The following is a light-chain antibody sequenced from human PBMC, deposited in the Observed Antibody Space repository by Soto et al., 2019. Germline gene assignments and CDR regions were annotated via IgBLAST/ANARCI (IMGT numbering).Light chain of an antibody. V-gene: IGKV3-15*01. J-gene: IGKJ2*01. Sequence: EMVLTQSPVTLSVSPGERATLSCRASQSVSSNLAWYQQKPGQAPRLLIYVASTRATGIPARFSGSGSGTEFTLTISNLQSEDFAVYYCQQYNNWPYTVGQGTKLEIK. CDR3: QQYNNWPYT. CDR2: VAS. CDR1: QSVSSN.